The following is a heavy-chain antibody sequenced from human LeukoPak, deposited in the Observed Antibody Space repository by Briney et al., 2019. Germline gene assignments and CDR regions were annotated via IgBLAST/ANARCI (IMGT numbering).Heavy chain of an antibody. V-gene: IGHV3-66*01. D-gene: IGHD3-10*01. CDR2: IYSGGST. Sequence: GGSLRLSCAASGFTVSSNYMSWVRQAPGKGLEWVSVIYSGGSTYYADSVKGRFTISRDNSKDTLYLQMNSLRAEDTAVYYCAREDSGSYYSPYDYWGQGTLVTVSS. J-gene: IGHJ4*02. CDR3: AREDSGSYYSPYDY. CDR1: GFTVSSNY.